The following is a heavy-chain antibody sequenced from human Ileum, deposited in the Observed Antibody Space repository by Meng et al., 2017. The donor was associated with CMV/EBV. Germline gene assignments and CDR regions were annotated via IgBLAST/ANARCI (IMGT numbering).Heavy chain of an antibody. J-gene: IGHJ4*02. CDR1: GFTFSTYA. Sequence: VHLLGSWGGVVQPVRSLRLSCASSGFTFSTYAMHWVRQAPGKGLDWVAVTSSDGYSRFYADSVKGRFTISRDNSENLFSLEMNSLRPEDTAVYYRARAPSKRGYLDYWGQGTLVTVSS. CDR3: ARAPSKRGYLDY. CDR2: TSSDGYSR. V-gene: IGHV3-30-3*01.